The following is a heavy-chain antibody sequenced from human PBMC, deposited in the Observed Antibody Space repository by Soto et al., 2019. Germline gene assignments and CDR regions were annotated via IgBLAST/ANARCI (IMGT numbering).Heavy chain of an antibody. J-gene: IGHJ6*02. Sequence: GGSLRLSCAASGFTFSSYAMHWVRQAPGKGLEWVAVISYDGSNKYYADSVKGRFTISRDNSKNTLYLQMNSLRAEDTAVYYCARDRLPYCGGDCYYYYYYGMDVWGQGTTVTVSS. V-gene: IGHV3-30*04. D-gene: IGHD2-21*02. CDR3: ARDRLPYCGGDCYYYYYYGMDV. CDR1: GFTFSSYA. CDR2: ISYDGSNK.